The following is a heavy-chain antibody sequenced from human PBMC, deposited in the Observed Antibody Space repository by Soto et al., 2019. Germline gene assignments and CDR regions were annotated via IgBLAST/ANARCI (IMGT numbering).Heavy chain of an antibody. Sequence: GGSLRLSCQASGFNFDNYGMHWVRQAPGKGLEWVAVITYDGSFQYYADSVKGRFTISRDNSRNTLSLHLNTLKPEDTAVYHCAKDRVGGTFYTPLAFWGQGTLVTVSS. D-gene: IGHD1-7*01. V-gene: IGHV3-30*18. CDR3: AKDRVGGTFYTPLAF. J-gene: IGHJ4*02. CDR1: GFNFDNYG. CDR2: ITYDGSFQ.